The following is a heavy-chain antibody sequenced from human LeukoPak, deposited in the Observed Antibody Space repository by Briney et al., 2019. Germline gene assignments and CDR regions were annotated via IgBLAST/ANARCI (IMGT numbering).Heavy chain of an antibody. Sequence: ASVKVSCKASGYTFTSYAVNWVRQAPGQGLEWMGWINTNTGNPTYAQGFTGRFVFSLDTSVSTAYLQISSLKAEDTAVYYCARHGRRGSSSHFDIWGQGTMVTVSS. V-gene: IGHV7-4-1*02. CDR1: GYTFTSYA. D-gene: IGHD6-6*01. CDR3: ARHGRRGSSSHFDI. J-gene: IGHJ3*02. CDR2: INTNTGNP.